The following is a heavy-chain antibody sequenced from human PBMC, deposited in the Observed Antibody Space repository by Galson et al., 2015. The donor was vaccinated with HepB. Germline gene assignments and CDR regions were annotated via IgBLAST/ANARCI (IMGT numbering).Heavy chain of an antibody. J-gene: IGHJ6*03. CDR1: GYTFNSYP. CDR2: INTNTEDP. V-gene: IGHV7-4-1*02. D-gene: IGHD6-19*01. CDR3: VRAVFSSGWPYYHYYYMDV. Sequence: SVKESCKASGYTFNSYPMSGVRQAPGQGLEWIRWINTNTEDPTYAPGFTGRVVLYLATSVSTTYLQINSLKAEDTAVYYCVRAVFSSGWPYYHYYYMDVWGKGTTVTVSS.